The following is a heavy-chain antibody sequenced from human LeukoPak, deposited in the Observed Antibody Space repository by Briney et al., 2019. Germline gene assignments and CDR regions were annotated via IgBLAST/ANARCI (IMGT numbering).Heavy chain of an antibody. J-gene: IGHJ4*02. D-gene: IGHD4-17*01. CDR2: INHSEST. V-gene: IGHV4-34*01. CDR3: ARGLRYGGYFDY. Sequence: SETLSLTCAVYGGSFSGYYWSWIRQPPGQGLEWIGEINHSESTNYNPSLKSRVTISVDTSKNQFSLKLSSVTAADTAVYYCARGLRYGGYFDYWGQGTLVTVSS. CDR1: GGSFSGYY.